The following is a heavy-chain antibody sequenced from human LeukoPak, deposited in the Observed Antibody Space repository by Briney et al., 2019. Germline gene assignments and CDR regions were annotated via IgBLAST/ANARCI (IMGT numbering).Heavy chain of an antibody. J-gene: IGHJ3*02. V-gene: IGHV4-34*01. CDR1: GGSFSGYY. D-gene: IGHD2-2*01. Sequence: SETLSLTCAVYGGSFSGYYWSWIRQPPGKGLEWIGEINHSGSTNYNPSLKSRVTISVDTSKNQFSLKLSSVTAADTAVYYCASLWPYQLSAFDIWGQGTMVTASS. CDR2: INHSGST. CDR3: ASLWPYQLSAFDI.